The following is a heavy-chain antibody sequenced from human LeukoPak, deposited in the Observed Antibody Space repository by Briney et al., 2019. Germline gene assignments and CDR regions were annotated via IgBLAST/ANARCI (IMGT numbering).Heavy chain of an antibody. CDR2: IWYDGSNK. CDR1: GFSFNNYG. D-gene: IGHD4-17*01. CDR3: ARDSPTATFLDY. Sequence: QPGRSLRLSCAASGFSFNNYGMHWVRQAPGKGLEWVAVIWYDGSNKYYADSVKGRFTISRDNSKNTLYLQMNSLRAEDTAVYYCARDSPTATFLDYWGQGTLVTVSS. J-gene: IGHJ4*02. V-gene: IGHV3-33*01.